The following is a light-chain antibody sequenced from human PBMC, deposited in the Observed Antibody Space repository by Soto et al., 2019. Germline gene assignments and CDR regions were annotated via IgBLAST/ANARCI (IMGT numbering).Light chain of an antibody. CDR2: GAS. J-gene: IGKJ1*01. V-gene: IGKV1-39*01. CDR3: QQSHSGKT. Sequence: DIQMTQSPSSLSASVGDRVTISCRASQSISTYLNWYQQKPGKAPKLLIYGASSLPSGVPSRFSGSGSETDFTLIISSLQPDDFATYYCQQSHSGKTFGQGTKVDIK. CDR1: QSISTY.